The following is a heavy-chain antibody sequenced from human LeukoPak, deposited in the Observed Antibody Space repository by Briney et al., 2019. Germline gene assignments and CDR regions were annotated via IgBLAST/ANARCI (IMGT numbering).Heavy chain of an antibody. CDR1: GGSISSGGYY. D-gene: IGHD1-7*01. V-gene: IGHV4-31*03. CDR3: ATTTETTGFDY. J-gene: IGHJ4*02. CDR2: IYYSGST. Sequence: SQTLSLTCTVSGGSISSGGYYWSWIRQHPGKGLEWIGYIYYSGSTYYNPSLKSRVTISVGTSKNQFSLKLSSVTAADTAVYYCATTTETTGFDYWGQGTLVTVSS.